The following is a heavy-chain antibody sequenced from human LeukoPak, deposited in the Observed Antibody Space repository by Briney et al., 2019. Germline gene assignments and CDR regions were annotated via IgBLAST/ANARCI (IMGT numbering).Heavy chain of an antibody. V-gene: IGHV1-46*01. Sequence: GASVKVSCKASGYTFTSYYMHWVRQAPGQGLEWMGIINPSGGSTSYAQKFQGRVTMTRDTSTSTVYMELSSLRSEDTAVYYCARVSASSDIYSFWYFDLWGRGTLVTVSS. CDR2: INPSGGST. J-gene: IGHJ2*01. CDR1: GYTFTSYY. CDR3: ARVSASSDIYSFWYFDL. D-gene: IGHD6-25*01.